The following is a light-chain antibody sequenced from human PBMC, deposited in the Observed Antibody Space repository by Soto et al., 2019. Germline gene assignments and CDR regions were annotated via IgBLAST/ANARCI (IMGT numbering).Light chain of an antibody. Sequence: QSVLTQPASVSGTPGQSITISCTGSNSDVGIYDFVSWYQHHPGRAPKLIVSEVSHRPSGVSNRFSGSKSGNTASLTISRLQSEDEADYYCISYTSDDVRYVFGTGTKVTVL. CDR3: ISYTSDDVRYV. CDR1: NSDVGIYDF. CDR2: EVS. J-gene: IGLJ1*01. V-gene: IGLV2-14*01.